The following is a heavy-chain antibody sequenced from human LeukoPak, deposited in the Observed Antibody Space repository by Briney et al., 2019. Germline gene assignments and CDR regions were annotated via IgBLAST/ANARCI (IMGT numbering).Heavy chain of an antibody. D-gene: IGHD5-18*01. Sequence: SETLSLTCAVYGGSFSDYYWSWIRQPPGKGLEWIGEVDHSGSTNYDPSLKSRVTISVDPSKNHFSLKLRSVTAADTAVYYCARVAPGTTMVTGSYYFDYWGQGTLVTVSS. CDR1: GGSFSDYY. J-gene: IGHJ4*02. CDR2: VDHSGST. V-gene: IGHV4-34*01. CDR3: ARVAPGTTMVTGSYYFDY.